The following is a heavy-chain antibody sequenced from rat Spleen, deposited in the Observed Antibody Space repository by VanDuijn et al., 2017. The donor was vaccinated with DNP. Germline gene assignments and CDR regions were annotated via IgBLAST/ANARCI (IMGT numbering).Heavy chain of an antibody. V-gene: IGHV5S13*01. J-gene: IGHJ3*01. D-gene: IGHD1-10*01. CDR1: KFTFSNYD. CDR3: ASLNNYNWFAY. Sequence: EVQLVESGGGLVQPGRSLKLSCAASKFTFSNYDMAWVRQAPTKGLEWVAAVSPSGGRTYYRDSVKGRFTVSRDNAKNTLYLQMDSLRSEDTATYYCASLNNYNWFAYWGQGTLVTVSS. CDR2: VSPSGGRT.